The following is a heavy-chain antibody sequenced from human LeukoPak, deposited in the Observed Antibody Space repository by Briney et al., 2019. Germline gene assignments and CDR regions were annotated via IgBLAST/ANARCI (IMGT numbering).Heavy chain of an antibody. D-gene: IGHD1-26*01. Sequence: PSETLSLTCTVSGGSISSYYWSWIRQPPGKGLEWIGYIYYSGSTNYNPSLKSRVTISVDTSKNQFSLKLSSVTAADTAVYYCARDLVGATRYWGQGTLVTVSS. J-gene: IGHJ4*02. CDR2: IYYSGST. CDR3: ARDLVGATRY. V-gene: IGHV4-59*01. CDR1: GGSISSYY.